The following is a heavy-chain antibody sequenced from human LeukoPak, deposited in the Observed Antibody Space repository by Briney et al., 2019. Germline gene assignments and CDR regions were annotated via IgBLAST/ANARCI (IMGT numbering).Heavy chain of an antibody. Sequence: GGSLRLSCAASGFTFSNYNMHWVRQAPGEGLEWVSYISSSGSTIYYADSVKGRFTISRDNAKNSLYLQMNSLRAEDTAVYYCAELGITMIGGVWGKGTTVTISS. V-gene: IGHV3-48*04. D-gene: IGHD3-10*02. CDR1: GFTFSNYN. CDR3: AELGITMIGGV. J-gene: IGHJ6*04. CDR2: ISSSGSTI.